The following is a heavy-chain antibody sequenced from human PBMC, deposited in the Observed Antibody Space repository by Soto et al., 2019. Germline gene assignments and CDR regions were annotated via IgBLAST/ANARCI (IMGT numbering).Heavy chain of an antibody. Sequence: QVQLVESGGGVVQPGRSLRLSCAASGFTFSSYGMHWVRQAPGKGLEWVAVISYDGSNKYYADSVKGRFTISRDNSKNTLYRQMNSLRAEDTAVYYCAKVVGGPIDYWGQGTLVTVSS. V-gene: IGHV3-30*18. CDR3: AKVVGGPIDY. D-gene: IGHD6-19*01. CDR1: GFTFSSYG. J-gene: IGHJ4*02. CDR2: ISYDGSNK.